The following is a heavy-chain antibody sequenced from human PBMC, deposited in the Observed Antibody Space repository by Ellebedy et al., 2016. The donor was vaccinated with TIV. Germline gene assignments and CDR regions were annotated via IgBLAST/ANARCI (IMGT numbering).Heavy chain of an antibody. CDR3: ARDWETTGGFVDY. V-gene: IGHV3-7*01. D-gene: IGHD1-26*01. CDR1: GFTFSSYW. CDR2: IKQDGSEK. Sequence: GESLKISCAASGFTFSSYWMSWVRQAPGKGLEWVANIKQDGSEKYYVDSVKGRFTISRDNAKNSLYLQMNSLRAEETAVYDCARDWETTGGFVDYWGQGTLVTVSS. J-gene: IGHJ4*02.